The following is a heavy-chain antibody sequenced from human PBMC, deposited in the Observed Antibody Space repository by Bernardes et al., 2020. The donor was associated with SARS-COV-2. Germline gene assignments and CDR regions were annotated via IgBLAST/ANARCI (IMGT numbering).Heavy chain of an antibody. CDR2: IYYSGGT. CDR3: ARDLSHLVRRGFDL. Sequence: SETLSLTCTVSGGSIGSYYWAWIRQPPGKGLEWIGYIYYSGGTNYNPSLKNRVTISVDRSQNQFSLNLSSVTPADTAVYYCARDLSHLVRRGFDLWGRGTLVTVSS. CDR1: GGSIGSYY. V-gene: IGHV4-59*01. J-gene: IGHJ2*01. D-gene: IGHD3-10*01.